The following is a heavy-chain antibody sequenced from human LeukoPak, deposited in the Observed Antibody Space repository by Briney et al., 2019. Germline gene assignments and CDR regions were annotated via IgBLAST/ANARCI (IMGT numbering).Heavy chain of an antibody. D-gene: IGHD3-9*01. CDR1: GFTFSSYS. Sequence: GGSLRLSCAASGFTFSSYSMSWVRQAPGKGLEWVSSISSSSSYTYYADSVKGRFTISRDNAKNSLYLQMNSLRAEDTAVYYCARANDNYYYYYMDVWGKGTTVTISS. CDR2: ISSSSSYT. CDR3: ARANDNYYYYYMDV. V-gene: IGHV3-21*01. J-gene: IGHJ6*03.